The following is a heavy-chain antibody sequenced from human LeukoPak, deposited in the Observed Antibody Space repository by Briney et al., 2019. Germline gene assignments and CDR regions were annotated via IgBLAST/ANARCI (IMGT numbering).Heavy chain of an antibody. CDR1: GGSISSYY. J-gene: IGHJ4*02. Sequence: SETLSLTCTVSGGSISSYYWSWIRQPPGKGLEYIGYIYYSGNTNSNPSLNSRVTISVDTSKNQFSLKLSSVTAAVTAVYYCARGNHYYYDSSGHPYFDYWGQGTLVTVSS. CDR3: ARGNHYYYDSSGHPYFDY. CDR2: IYYSGNT. V-gene: IGHV4-59*12. D-gene: IGHD3-22*01.